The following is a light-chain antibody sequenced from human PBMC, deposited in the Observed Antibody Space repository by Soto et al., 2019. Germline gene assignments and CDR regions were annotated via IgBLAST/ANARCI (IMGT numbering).Light chain of an antibody. Sequence: DIKMNQSPSSLSAYVGDSVTITCRASQNIKTYLNWYQQKPGKAPNLLIYAASSLHSGVPSRFSGSGSGTDFTLTISSLQPEDFATYYCQQSFSSPPWTFGQVTNVDI. J-gene: IGKJ1*01. V-gene: IGKV1-39*01. CDR1: QNIKTY. CDR3: QQSFSSPPWT. CDR2: AAS.